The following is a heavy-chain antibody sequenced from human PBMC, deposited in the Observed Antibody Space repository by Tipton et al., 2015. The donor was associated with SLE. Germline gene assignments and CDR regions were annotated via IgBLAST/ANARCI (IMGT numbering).Heavy chain of an antibody. CDR3: AREYRDSSGLG. Sequence: SLRLSCAASGFTFSSYAMHWVRQAPGKGLEWVAVISYDGSNKYYADSVKGRFTISRDNSKNTLYLQMNSLRAEDTAVYYCAREYRDSSGLGWGQGTLVTVSS. J-gene: IGHJ4*02. V-gene: IGHV3-30-3*01. D-gene: IGHD3-22*01. CDR2: ISYDGSNK. CDR1: GFTFSSYA.